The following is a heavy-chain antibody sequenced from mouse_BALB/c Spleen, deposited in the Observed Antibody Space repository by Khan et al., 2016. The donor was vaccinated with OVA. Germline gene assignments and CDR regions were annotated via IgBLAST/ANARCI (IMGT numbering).Heavy chain of an antibody. J-gene: IGHJ4*01. CDR2: IAPGCGSD. CDR3: AWSSYVGSCLYAMDY. D-gene: IGHD1-1*01. CDR1: GYTFTSYW. Sequence: DLVKPGASVKLSCKASGYTFTSYWINWIKQRPGQDLEWIGRIAPGCGSDYNNDIFKGQATLTVDTSYCVPYIQVRSLSSADSAVYSGAWSSYVGSCLYAMDYWGQGTSVTVSS. V-gene: IGHV1S41*01.